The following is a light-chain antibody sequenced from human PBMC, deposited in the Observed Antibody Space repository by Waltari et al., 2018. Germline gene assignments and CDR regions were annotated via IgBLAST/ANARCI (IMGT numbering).Light chain of an antibody. CDR2: VVS. CDR1: SDNVGRYPP. CDR3: CAFAGRGFYV. V-gene: IGLV2-23*02. Sequence: SALTQPASVSGSPGQSLTISCTETSDNVGRYPPLSWYQRHPGGAPQLLIYVVSQRPSGVSIRFSGSKSGKTASLTISGLQPEDEADYYCCAFAGRGFYVFGTGTQVTVL. J-gene: IGLJ1*01.